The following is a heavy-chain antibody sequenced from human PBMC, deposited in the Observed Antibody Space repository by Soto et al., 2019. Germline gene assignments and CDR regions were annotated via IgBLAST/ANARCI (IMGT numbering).Heavy chain of an antibody. CDR3: ARETPAKRSGGPKRGNAFDI. CDR2: IIPIFGTA. Sequence: GASVKVSCKASGGTFSSYAISWVRQAPGQGLEWMGGIIPIFGTANYAQKFQGRVTITADKSTSTAYMELSSLRSEDTAVYYCARETPAKRSGGPKRGNAFDIWGQGTMVTVSS. J-gene: IGHJ3*02. V-gene: IGHV1-69*06. D-gene: IGHD2-15*01. CDR1: GGTFSSYA.